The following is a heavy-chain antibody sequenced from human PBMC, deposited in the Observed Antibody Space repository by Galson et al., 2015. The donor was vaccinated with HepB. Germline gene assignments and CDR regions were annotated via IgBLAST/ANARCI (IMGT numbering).Heavy chain of an antibody. CDR2: IDPSGANT. D-gene: IGHD1-26*01. J-gene: IGHJ3*02. V-gene: IGHV1-46*01. CDR1: GYTFTRYH. Sequence: SVKVSCKASGYTFTRYHMHWVRQAPGQGLEWMGIIDPSGANTNAQKFQGRLTVTRDTSTGTVYMDLSSLRSEDTAVYFCAREGASVGGQEGAFDIWGQGTMVTVSS. CDR3: AREGASVGGQEGAFDI.